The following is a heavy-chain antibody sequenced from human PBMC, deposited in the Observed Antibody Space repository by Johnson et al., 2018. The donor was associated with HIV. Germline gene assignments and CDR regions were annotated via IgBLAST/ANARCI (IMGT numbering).Heavy chain of an antibody. J-gene: IGHJ3*02. CDR1: GFTFSDYY. V-gene: IGHV3-30*03. Sequence: VQLVESGGGLVKPGGSLRLSCAASGFTFSDYYMSWIRQAPGKGLEWVAVISYDGSNKYYADSVKGRFTISRDNSKNTLYLQMNSLRAEDTAVYYCARERHAFDIWGQGTMVTVSS. CDR3: ARERHAFDI. CDR2: ISYDGSNK.